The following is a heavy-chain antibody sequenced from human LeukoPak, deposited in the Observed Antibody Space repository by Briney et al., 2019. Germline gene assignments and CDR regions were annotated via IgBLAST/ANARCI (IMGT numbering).Heavy chain of an antibody. V-gene: IGHV3-9*01. CDR3: AKVGGVKQQLYYFDY. D-gene: IGHD6-13*01. CDR1: GFTFDDYA. Sequence: GGSLRLSCAASGFTFDDYAMHWVRQAPGKGLEWVSGISWNSGSIGYADSVKGRFTISRDNAKNSLYLQMNSLRAEDTALYYCAKVGGVKQQLYYFDYWGQGTLVTVSS. CDR2: ISWNSGSI. J-gene: IGHJ4*02.